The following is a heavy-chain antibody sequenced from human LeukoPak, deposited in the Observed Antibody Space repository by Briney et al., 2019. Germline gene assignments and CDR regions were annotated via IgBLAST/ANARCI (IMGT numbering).Heavy chain of an antibody. CDR1: GYTFTNYG. J-gene: IGHJ4*02. D-gene: IGHD6-19*01. CDR2: ISAYNGDT. Sequence: ASVKVSCKASGYTFTNYGISWVRQAPGQGLEWMGWISAYNGDTKNAQNVQGRVTMSTDTSTSTAYMELRSLRSDDTAVYYCARRDSGWDFDYWGQGTLVTVSS. V-gene: IGHV1-18*01. CDR3: ARRDSGWDFDY.